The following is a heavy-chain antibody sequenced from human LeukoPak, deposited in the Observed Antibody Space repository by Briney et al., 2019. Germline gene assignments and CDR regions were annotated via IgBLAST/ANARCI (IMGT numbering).Heavy chain of an antibody. V-gene: IGHV3-21*01. J-gene: IGHJ6*03. CDR1: GFAFNSYT. Sequence: PGGSLRLSCEASGFAFNSYTITWVRQAPGKGLESVSSITSRSSHIYIADSVKGRFTISRDNAKNSLFLQMSSLRVEDTAVYYCARVAQGATTENYFYYYMDGWRKGTTVTVSS. CDR2: ITSRSSHI. D-gene: IGHD4-11*01. CDR3: ARVAQGATTENYFYYYMDG.